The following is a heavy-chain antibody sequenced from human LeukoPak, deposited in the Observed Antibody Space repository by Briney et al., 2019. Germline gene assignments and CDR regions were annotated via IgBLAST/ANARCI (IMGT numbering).Heavy chain of an antibody. V-gene: IGHV1-2*02. CDR1: GYTFTGYY. CDR3: ARVLSSWRGGDY. J-gene: IGHJ4*02. CDR2: INPKSGGT. Sequence: GASVKVSCKASGYTFTGYYMHWVRQAPGQGLEWMGWINPKSGGTYYAQKFQGRVTMTRDTSINTAYMELSRLKSDDTAEYYCARVLSSWRGGDYWGQGTLVTVSS. D-gene: IGHD6-13*01.